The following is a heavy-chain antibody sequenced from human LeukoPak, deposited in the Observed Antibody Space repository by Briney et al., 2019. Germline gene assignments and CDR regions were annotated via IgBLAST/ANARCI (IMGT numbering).Heavy chain of an antibody. CDR3: ARAAAAGTRYNWFDP. CDR1: GGSISSYY. CDR2: IYYSGST. D-gene: IGHD6-13*01. V-gene: IGHV4-59*08. J-gene: IGHJ5*02. Sequence: PSETLSLTCTVSGGSISSYYWSWIRQPPGKGLEWIGYIYYSGSTNYNPSLKSRVTISVDTSKNQSSLKLSSVTAADTAVYYCARAAAAGTRYNWFDPWGQGTLVTVSS.